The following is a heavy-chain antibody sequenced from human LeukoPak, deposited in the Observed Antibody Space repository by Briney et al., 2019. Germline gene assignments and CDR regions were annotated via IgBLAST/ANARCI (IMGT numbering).Heavy chain of an antibody. CDR2: ISSSSSYI. CDR1: GFTFSSYS. Sequence: GGSLRLSCAASGFTFSSYSMNWVRQAPGKGLEWVSSISSSSSYIYHADSVKGRFTISRDNAKNSLYLQMNSLRAEDTAVYYCARGARDYGDYGGPADYYYYGMDVWGQGTTVTVSS. J-gene: IGHJ6*02. CDR3: ARGARDYGDYGGPADYYYYGMDV. D-gene: IGHD4-17*01. V-gene: IGHV3-21*01.